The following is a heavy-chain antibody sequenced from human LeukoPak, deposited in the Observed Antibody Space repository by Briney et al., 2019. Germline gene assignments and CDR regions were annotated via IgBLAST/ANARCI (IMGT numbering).Heavy chain of an antibody. CDR3: AREDGYCSDGSCRYDWFDA. V-gene: IGHV4-61*01. J-gene: IGHJ5*02. D-gene: IGHD2-15*01. CDR1: GGSVSSDSHC. CDR2: IYHTGSA. Sequence: SETLSLTCTVSGGSVSSDSHCWSWIRQTPGKGLEWIGWIYHTGSANYNPSRKSRVTISVDTSKNQFFLRLNSVTAADTAVYYCAREDGYCSDGSCRYDWFDAWGQGTLVTVSS.